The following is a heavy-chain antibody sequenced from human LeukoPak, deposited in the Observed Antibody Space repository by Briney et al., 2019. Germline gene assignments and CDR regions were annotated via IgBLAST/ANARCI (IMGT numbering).Heavy chain of an antibody. CDR2: ISWCSGSI. J-gene: IGHJ5*02. V-gene: IGHV3-9*01. Sequence: LSLTCTVSGGSLSRYYWSWIRHTPGKGLERGSGISWCSGSIGYADSVKGRFTISRDNAKNSLYLQMNSLRAEDTALYYCAKDSATMVRGVMEFDPWGQGTLVTVSS. D-gene: IGHD3-10*01. CDR1: GGSLSRYY. CDR3: AKDSATMVRGVMEFDP.